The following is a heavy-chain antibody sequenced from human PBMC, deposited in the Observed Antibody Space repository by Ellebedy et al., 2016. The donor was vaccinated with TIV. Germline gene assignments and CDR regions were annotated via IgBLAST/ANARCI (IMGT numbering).Heavy chain of an antibody. J-gene: IGHJ5*02. V-gene: IGHV3-21*04. CDR3: ARELTTVTTSWFDP. Sequence: GESLKISXAASGFTFSSYSMNWVRQAPGKGLEWVSSISSSGNYIYYADSVKGRFTISRDNAKNSLYLQMNSLRAEDTAVYYCARELTTVTTSWFDPWGQGTLVTVSS. D-gene: IGHD4-17*01. CDR1: GFTFSSYS. CDR2: ISSSGNYI.